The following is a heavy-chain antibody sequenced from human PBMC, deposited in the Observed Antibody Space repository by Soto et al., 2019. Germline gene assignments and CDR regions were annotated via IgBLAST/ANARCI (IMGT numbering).Heavy chain of an antibody. V-gene: IGHV1-69*02. J-gene: IGHJ4*02. CDR3: ADLYGSGSYPPRD. D-gene: IGHD3-10*01. CDR1: GGTFSSYT. Sequence: QVQLVQSGAEVKKPGSSVKVSCKASGGTFSSYTISWVRQAPGQGLEWMGRIIPILGIANYALKFQGRVTITADNSTSTAYMELSSLRSEDTAVYYCADLYGSGSYPPRDWGQGTLVTVSS. CDR2: IIPILGIA.